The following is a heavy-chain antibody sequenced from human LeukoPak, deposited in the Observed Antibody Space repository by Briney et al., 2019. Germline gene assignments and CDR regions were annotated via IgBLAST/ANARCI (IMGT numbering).Heavy chain of an antibody. D-gene: IGHD6-19*01. CDR1: GGSFSGYY. CDR3: ARGHSSGWYGHLNWFDP. V-gene: IGHV4-34*01. Sequence: KPSETLSLTCAVYGGSFSGYYWSWIRQPPGKGLEWIGEINHSGSTNYNPSLKSRVTISVDTSKNQFSLKLSSVTAADTAVYYCARGHSSGWYGHLNWFDPWGQGTLVTVSS. J-gene: IGHJ5*02. CDR2: INHSGST.